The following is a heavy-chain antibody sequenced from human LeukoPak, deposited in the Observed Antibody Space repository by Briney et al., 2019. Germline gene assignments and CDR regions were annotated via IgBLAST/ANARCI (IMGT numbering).Heavy chain of an antibody. CDR2: IYYSGST. V-gene: IGHV4-59*08. CDR1: GGTISGYY. CDR3: ARASWNYPLYDFDY. Sequence: PWETLSLTCTVSGGTISGYYWSWLRHPPGKGLECLGYIYYSGSTNNSPSLKSRVTISVDTSKNQFSLKLSSVTAADTAVYYCARASWNYPLYDFDYWGQGTLVTVSS. J-gene: IGHJ4*02. D-gene: IGHD1-7*01.